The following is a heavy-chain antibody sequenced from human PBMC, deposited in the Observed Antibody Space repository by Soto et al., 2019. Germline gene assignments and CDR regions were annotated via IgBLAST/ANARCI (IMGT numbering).Heavy chain of an antibody. J-gene: IGHJ4*02. CDR2: IYSGST. CDR3: AXKGYYXSGKINLFDS. V-gene: IGHV4-38-2*01. CDR1: GYSITSDYY. D-gene: IGHD3-10*01. Sequence: QVQLQESGPGLVEPSETLSLICAVSGYSITSDYYWGWIRQPPGKGLEWIGSIYSGSTYYNPSLKSRVTISVDTSKNQFSLRLTSVTAADTAMYYCAXKGYYXSGKINLFDSWGQGTLVTVSS.